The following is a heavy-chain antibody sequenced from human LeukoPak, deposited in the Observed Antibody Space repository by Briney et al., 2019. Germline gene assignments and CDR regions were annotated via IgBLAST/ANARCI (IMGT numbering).Heavy chain of an antibody. Sequence: GGSLRLSCAASGFTFSSYSMNWVRQAPGKGLEWVSSISSSSSYIYYADSVKGRFTISRDNAKNSLSLQMNSLRAEDTAVYYCARALFLGDWFDPWGQGTLVTVSS. CDR1: GFTFSSYS. CDR3: ARALFLGDWFDP. V-gene: IGHV3-21*06. D-gene: IGHD3-16*01. J-gene: IGHJ5*02. CDR2: ISSSSSYI.